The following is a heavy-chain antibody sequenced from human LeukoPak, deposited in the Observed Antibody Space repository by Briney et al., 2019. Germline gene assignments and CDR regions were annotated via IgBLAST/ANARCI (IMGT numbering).Heavy chain of an antibody. J-gene: IGHJ4*02. CDR1: GGSISSGDHS. V-gene: IGHV4-30-2*01. CDR3: ASQLGYCSSTSCSTFDY. CDR2: IHHSGST. Sequence: SETLSLTCAVSGGSISSGDHSWSWIRQPPGTGLEWIGYIHHSGSTYYNPSLKSRDTISVDRSRNQFSLKLSSVTAADTAVYYCASQLGYCSSTSCSTFDYWGQGTLVTVSS. D-gene: IGHD2-2*01.